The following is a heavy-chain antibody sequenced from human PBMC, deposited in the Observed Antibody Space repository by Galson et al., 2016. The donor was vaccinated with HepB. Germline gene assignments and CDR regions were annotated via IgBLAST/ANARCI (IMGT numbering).Heavy chain of an antibody. CDR2: TNSPESIK. CDR3: VRDSYYDSST. D-gene: IGHD3-22*01. J-gene: IGHJ4*02. CDR1: GFAFSNYW. V-gene: IGHV3-74*01. Sequence: SLRLSCAGSGFAFSNYWMHWVRQIPGKGLVWVSTTNSPESIKTYADSVKGRFTISRDNSQNTLYLQMNSLRAEDTAVYYCVRDSYYDSSTWGQGTLVTVSS.